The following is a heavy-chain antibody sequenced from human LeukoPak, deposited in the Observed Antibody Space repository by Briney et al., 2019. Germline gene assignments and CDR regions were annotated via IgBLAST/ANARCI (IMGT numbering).Heavy chain of an antibody. CDR3: AKDRSGSTAEYFQD. V-gene: IGHV3-23*01. CDR1: GFTFSSYA. D-gene: IGHD3-10*01. Sequence: PGGSLRLSCAASGFTFSSYAMSWVRQAPGKGLEWVSVISGSGYSTYYADSVEGRFTISRDNSKNTLYLQMNSLRAEDTAVYYCAKDRSGSTAEYFQDWGQGTLVTVSS. J-gene: IGHJ1*01. CDR2: ISGSGYST.